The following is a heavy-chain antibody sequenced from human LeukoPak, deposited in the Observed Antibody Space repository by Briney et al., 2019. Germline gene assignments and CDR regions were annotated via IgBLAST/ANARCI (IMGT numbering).Heavy chain of an antibody. J-gene: IGHJ3*02. Sequence: SETLSLTCAVYGGPFSGYYWSWIRQPPGKGLEWIGEINHSGSTNYNPSLKSRVTISVDTSKNQFSLKLSSVTAADTAVYYCARGFHYDFWSGYFGDAFDIWGQGTMVTVSS. CDR2: INHSGST. V-gene: IGHV4-34*01. CDR1: GGPFSGYY. D-gene: IGHD3-3*01. CDR3: ARGFHYDFWSGYFGDAFDI.